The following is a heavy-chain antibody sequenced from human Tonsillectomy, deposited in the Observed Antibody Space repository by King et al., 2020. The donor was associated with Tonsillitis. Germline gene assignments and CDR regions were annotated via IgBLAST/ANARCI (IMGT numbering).Heavy chain of an antibody. Sequence: QLQESGPGLVKPSETLSLTCTVSGGSISSSRYYWGWIRQPPGKGLEWIGSIYYSGSTYYNPSLKSRVTISVDTSKNQFSLKLSSVPAADTAVYYCARRSNWGYYFDYWGQGTLVTVSS. D-gene: IGHD7-27*01. J-gene: IGHJ4*02. CDR2: IYYSGST. CDR1: GGSISSSRYY. CDR3: ARRSNWGYYFDY. V-gene: IGHV4-39*07.